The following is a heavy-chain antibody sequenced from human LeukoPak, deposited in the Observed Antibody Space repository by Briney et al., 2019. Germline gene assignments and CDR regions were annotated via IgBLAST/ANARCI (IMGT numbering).Heavy chain of an antibody. J-gene: IGHJ4*02. CDR1: GFTFSSYA. V-gene: IGHV3-30-3*01. CDR3: ASSLSSGYYFDY. CDR2: ISYDGSNK. D-gene: IGHD6-19*01. Sequence: GGSLGLSCAASGFTFSSYAMHWVRQAPGKGLEWVAVISYDGSNKYYADSVKGRFTISRDNSKNTLYLQMNSLRAEDTAVYYCASSLSSGYYFDYWGQGTLVTVSS.